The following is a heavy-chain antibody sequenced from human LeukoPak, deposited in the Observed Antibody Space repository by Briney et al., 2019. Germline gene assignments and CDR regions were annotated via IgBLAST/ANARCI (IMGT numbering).Heavy chain of an antibody. CDR3: ARGDPTVTTKQYFDY. CDR2: IWYDGSNK. D-gene: IGHD4-17*01. J-gene: IGHJ4*02. CDR1: GFRFSNYD. Sequence: PGESLRLSCAASGFRFSNYDMHWVRQAPGKGLEWVAVIWYDGSNKYYADSVKGRFTISRDNSKNTLYLQMNSLRVEDTAVYYCARGDPTVTTKQYFDYWGQGTLVTVSS. V-gene: IGHV3-33*01.